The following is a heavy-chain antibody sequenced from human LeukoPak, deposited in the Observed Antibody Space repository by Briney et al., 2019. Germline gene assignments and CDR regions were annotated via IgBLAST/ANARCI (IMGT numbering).Heavy chain of an antibody. J-gene: IGHJ6*03. Sequence: SETLSLTCTVSGGSISSHYWSWIRQPPGKGLEWIGYIYYSGSTNYNPSLKSRVTISVDTSKNQFSLKLSSVTAADTAVYYCAIQRFGVVNSGHYYYYMDVWGKGTTVTVSS. CDR1: GGSISSHY. CDR3: AIQRFGVVNSGHYYYYMDV. CDR2: IYYSGST. V-gene: IGHV4-59*11. D-gene: IGHD3-3*01.